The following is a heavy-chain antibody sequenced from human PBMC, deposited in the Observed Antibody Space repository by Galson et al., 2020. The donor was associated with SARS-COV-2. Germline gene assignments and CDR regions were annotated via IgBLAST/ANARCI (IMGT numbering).Heavy chain of an antibody. V-gene: IGHV4-39*01. CDR3: ARPLNMIPFGFDY. Sequence: SETLSLTCTVSGGSISSSSYYWGWIRQPPGKGLEWIGSIYYSGSTYYNPSLKSRVTKSVDPSKNQFSPKLSSVTAADTAVYYCARPLNMIPFGFDYWGQGTLVTVSS. D-gene: IGHD3-16*01. J-gene: IGHJ4*02. CDR1: GGSISSSSYY. CDR2: IYYSGST.